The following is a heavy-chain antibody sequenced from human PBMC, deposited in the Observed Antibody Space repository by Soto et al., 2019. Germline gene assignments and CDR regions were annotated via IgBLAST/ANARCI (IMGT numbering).Heavy chain of an antibody. D-gene: IGHD5-12*01. V-gene: IGHV3-23*01. CDR2: ISGSGGST. CDR3: AKDKGLRDYYYGMDV. CDR1: GFTFSSYA. J-gene: IGHJ6*02. Sequence: GGSLRLSCAASGFTFSSYAMSWVRQAPGKGLEWVSAISGSGGSTYYADSVKGRFTISRDNSKNTLYLQINSLRAEDTAVYYCAKDKGLRDYYYGMDVWGQGTTVTVSS.